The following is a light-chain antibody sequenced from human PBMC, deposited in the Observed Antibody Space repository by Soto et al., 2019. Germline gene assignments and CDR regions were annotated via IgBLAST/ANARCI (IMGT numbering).Light chain of an antibody. CDR3: SSYTGSGTLVV. CDR1: SSDIGAYNF. CDR2: EVN. V-gene: IGLV2-14*01. Sequence: QSALTQPASVSGSPGQSITISCAGTSSDIGAYNFVSWCQHRPGKAPRLLIFEVNSRPAGLSNRFSGSKSGNTASLTISGLQAEDDGDYYCSSYTGSGTLVVFGGGTKVTVL. J-gene: IGLJ2*01.